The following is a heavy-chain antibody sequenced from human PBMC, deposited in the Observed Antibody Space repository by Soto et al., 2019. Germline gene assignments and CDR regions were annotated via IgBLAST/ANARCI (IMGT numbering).Heavy chain of an antibody. CDR2: VSYSGST. D-gene: IGHD3-22*01. Sequence: QLQLQESGPGLVKPSETLSLTCTVSGGSISSSNYYWGWIRQPPGKGPEWIGSVSYSGSTYYNPSLKSRATISVDTSKNQFSLKLSSVTAADTAVYYCARQGWNYDSSGHGAYGYWGQGTLVTVSS. V-gene: IGHV4-39*01. CDR1: GGSISSSNYY. J-gene: IGHJ4*02. CDR3: ARQGWNYDSSGHGAYGY.